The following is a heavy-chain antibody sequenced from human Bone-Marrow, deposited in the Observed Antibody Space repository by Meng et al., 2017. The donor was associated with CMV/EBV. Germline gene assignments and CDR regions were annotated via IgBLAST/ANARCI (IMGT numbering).Heavy chain of an antibody. CDR3: ARDLTVTVFYS. CDR2: IKQDGSEK. J-gene: IGHJ4*02. CDR1: GFTVSSNY. D-gene: IGHD7-27*01. Sequence: GESLKISCAASGFTVSSNYMSWVRQAPGKGLEWVANIKQDGSEKYYVDSVKGRFTISRDNAKNSLYLQMNSLRAEDTAVYYCARDLTVTVFYSLCQGTLVTVSS. V-gene: IGHV3-7*01.